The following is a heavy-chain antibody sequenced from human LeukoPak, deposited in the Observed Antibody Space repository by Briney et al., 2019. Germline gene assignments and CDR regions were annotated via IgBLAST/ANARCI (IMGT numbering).Heavy chain of an antibody. CDR1: GYTSTGYY. Sequence: GASVKVSRKASGYTSTGYYLHWVRQAPGQGLEWMGWINPNSGGTNYAQKSQGRVTMTRDTSISTAYMEMSRLRSDDTAVYYCAREWGYGNFDYWGQGTLVTVSS. CDR3: AREWGYGNFDY. D-gene: IGHD5-18*01. V-gene: IGHV1-2*02. CDR2: INPNSGGT. J-gene: IGHJ4*02.